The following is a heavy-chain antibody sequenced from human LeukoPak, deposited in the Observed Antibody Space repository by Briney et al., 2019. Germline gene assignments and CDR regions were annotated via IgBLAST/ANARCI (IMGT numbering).Heavy chain of an antibody. CDR2: IYYSGST. V-gene: IGHV4-39*01. J-gene: IGHJ4*02. D-gene: IGHD6-13*01. CDR1: GGSISSSSYY. Sequence: PSETLSLTCTVSGGSISSSSYYWGWIRQPPGKGLEWIGSIYYSGSTYYNPSLKSRVTISADTSKNQFSLKLSSVTAADTAVYYCAGSATYSSSPGGLDYWGQGTLVTVSS. CDR3: AGSATYSSSPGGLDY.